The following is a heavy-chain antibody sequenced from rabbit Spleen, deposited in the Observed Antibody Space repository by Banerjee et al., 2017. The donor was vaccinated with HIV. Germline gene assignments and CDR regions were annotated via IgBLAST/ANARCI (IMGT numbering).Heavy chain of an antibody. J-gene: IGHJ4*01. Sequence: QEQLVESGGGLVQPEGSLTLTCTASGFSFSNNYYMCWVRQAPGKGLEWIGCIHTRSGGSIYYATWAKGRFTISKTSPTTVTLQMTSLTAADTATYFCVRDLVAVIGWNFNLWGPGTLVTVS. CDR3: VRDLVAVIGWNFNL. CDR1: GFSFSNNYY. D-gene: IGHD1-1*01. V-gene: IGHV1S45*01. CDR2: IHTRSGGSI.